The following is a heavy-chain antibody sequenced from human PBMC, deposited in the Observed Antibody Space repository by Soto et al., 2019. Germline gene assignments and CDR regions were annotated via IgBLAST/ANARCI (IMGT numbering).Heavy chain of an antibody. J-gene: IGHJ4*02. CDR1: GFTFTTYA. CDR2: VTDSGGKT. Sequence: EVQLLESGGGLVQPGGSLRLSCAASGFTFTTYAMSWVRRAPGKGLEWVSGVTDSGGKTYYADSVKGRFTISRDNSKNTLYLQMNSLRVEDTAVYYCAKGFIVAATTPEFDYWGQGTLVTVSS. D-gene: IGHD1-26*01. V-gene: IGHV3-23*01. CDR3: AKGFIVAATTPEFDY.